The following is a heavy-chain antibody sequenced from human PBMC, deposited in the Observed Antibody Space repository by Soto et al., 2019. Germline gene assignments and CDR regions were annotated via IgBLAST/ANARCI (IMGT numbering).Heavy chain of an antibody. CDR3: ARDLLYSSRSTVRFDI. J-gene: IGHJ3*02. V-gene: IGHV1-18*01. CDR1: GYTFTNYG. CDR2: INTYNGHT. D-gene: IGHD6-13*01. Sequence: QVPLVQSGTEVKKPGASVKVSCKASGYTFTNYGISWVRQAPGQGLELLAWINTYNGHTNYAQKLQGRVTLTTDTSSSTAYMELRSLRSDDTAVYYCARDLLYSSRSTVRFDIWGQGTMVTVSS.